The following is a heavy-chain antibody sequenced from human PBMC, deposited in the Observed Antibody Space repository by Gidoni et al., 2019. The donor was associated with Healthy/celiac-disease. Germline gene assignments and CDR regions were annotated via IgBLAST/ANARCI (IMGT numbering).Heavy chain of an antibody. CDR1: GFTFSSYS. CDR3: ARVDPRDKYYDILTGGVDY. V-gene: IGHV3-21*01. CDR2: ISSSSSYI. Sequence: EVQLVESGGGLVKPGGSGRLSCAASGFTFSSYSMNWVRQAPGKGLEWVSSISSSSSYIYYADSVKGRFTISRDNAKNSLYLQMNSLRAEDTAVYYCARVDPRDKYYDILTGGVDYWGQGTLVTVSS. J-gene: IGHJ4*02. D-gene: IGHD3-9*01.